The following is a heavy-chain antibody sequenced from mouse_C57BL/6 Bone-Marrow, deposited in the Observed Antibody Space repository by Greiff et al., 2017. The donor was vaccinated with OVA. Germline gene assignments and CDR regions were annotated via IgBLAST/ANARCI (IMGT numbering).Heavy chain of an antibody. Sequence: DVKLVESEGGLVQPGSSMKLSCTASGFTFSDYYMAWVRQVPEKGLEWVANINYDGSSTYYLDSLKSRFIISRDNAKNILYLQMSSLKSEDAATDYCARDRDYGSGAMDYWGQGTSVTVSA. D-gene: IGHD1-1*01. V-gene: IGHV5-16*01. CDR1: GFTFSDYY. CDR2: INYDGSST. CDR3: ARDRDYGSGAMDY. J-gene: IGHJ4*01.